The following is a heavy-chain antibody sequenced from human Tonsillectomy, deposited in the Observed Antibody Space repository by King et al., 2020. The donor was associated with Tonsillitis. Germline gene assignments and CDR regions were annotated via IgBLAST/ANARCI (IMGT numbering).Heavy chain of an antibody. CDR3: AKDSGDFPHTPGNFHH. CDR1: GCTFSHYA. D-gene: IGHD4-17*01. V-gene: IGHV3-30*04. CDR2: ISYDGSNK. Sequence: VQLVESGGGVVQPGRSLRLFCAASGCTFSHYAMHWVRQAPGKGLEWVAVISYDGSNKYKADSVKGRFTISRDNSKNTLYLQMNSLRAEDTAVYYCAKDSGDFPHTPGNFHHWGQGTLVTVSS. J-gene: IGHJ1*01.